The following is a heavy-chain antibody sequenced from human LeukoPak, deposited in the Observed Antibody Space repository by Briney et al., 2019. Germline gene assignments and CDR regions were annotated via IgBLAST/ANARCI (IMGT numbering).Heavy chain of an antibody. CDR1: GDSFSSNSAT. CDR3: ARDSLNTPTGPIFGLDA. J-gene: IGHJ6*02. CDR2: TYYRSKWYD. D-gene: IGHD1-14*01. Sequence: SQTLSLTCAISGDSFSSNSATWNLIRQSPSRGLEWLGRTYYRSKWYDDYAVSVKSRITINPDTSKNQFSLLLNSVTPEDTAVYYCARDSLNTPTGPIFGLDAWGQGAAVTVSS. V-gene: IGHV6-1*01.